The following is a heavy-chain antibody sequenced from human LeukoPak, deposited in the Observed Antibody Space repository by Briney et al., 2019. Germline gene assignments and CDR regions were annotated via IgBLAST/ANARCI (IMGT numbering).Heavy chain of an antibody. CDR3: ARGPPGLVYASGKRGLFDP. CDR2: INPSGSST. Sequence: GSLKVSCKASGYTFSTYYMHWVRQAPGQGLEWVALINPSGSSTNYAHSLKGRVTMSRDTSTSTLFMELSSLRSEDTAVYFCARGPPGLVYASGKRGLFDPWGRGTLVSVSS. V-gene: IGHV1-46*04. D-gene: IGHD2-8*01. CDR1: GYTFSTYY. J-gene: IGHJ5*02.